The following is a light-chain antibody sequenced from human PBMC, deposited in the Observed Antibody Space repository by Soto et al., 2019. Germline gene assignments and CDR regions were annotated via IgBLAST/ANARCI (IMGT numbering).Light chain of an antibody. CDR3: SAFTGPPYV. V-gene: IGLV2-14*03. Sequence: QSVLTQPASLSVSPGQSITISCTGTSSDVGGNKYVSWYQHYPGKAPKLMICDVSNRPSGVSNRFSGSKSGNTASLTISGLRAEDEADYSCSAFTGPPYVFGTGPKATAL. CDR2: DVS. CDR1: SSDVGGNKY. J-gene: IGLJ1*01.